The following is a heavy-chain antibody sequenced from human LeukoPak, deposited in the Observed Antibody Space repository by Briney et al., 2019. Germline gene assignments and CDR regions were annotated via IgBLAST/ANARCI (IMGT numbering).Heavy chain of an antibody. Sequence: GGSLRLSCAASGFNVSSKYMSWVRQAPGKGLEWVSVIYRGGSTYYADSVKGRFTISRDNSKNTLHLQMSSLRPEDTAVYYCVKDRWVDHWGQGTLVTVSS. J-gene: IGHJ4*02. CDR3: VKDRWVDH. CDR2: IYRGGST. CDR1: GFNVSSKY. V-gene: IGHV3-53*05. D-gene: IGHD6-13*01.